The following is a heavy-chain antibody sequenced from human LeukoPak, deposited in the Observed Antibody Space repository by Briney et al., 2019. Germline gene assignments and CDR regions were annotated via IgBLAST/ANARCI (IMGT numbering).Heavy chain of an antibody. V-gene: IGHV3-74*01. J-gene: IGHJ4*02. D-gene: IGHD6-19*01. CDR2: ISSDGSSA. CDR3: TRDPTSVADRGDY. Sequence: PGGSARLSCAASGFTFSNYWMHWVRQGPGKGLVWVSRISSDGSSARYADSVKGRFTISRDNFKNSVYLQMNSLRAEDTAVYYCTRDPTSVADRGDYWGQGTQVTLSS. CDR1: GFTFSNYW.